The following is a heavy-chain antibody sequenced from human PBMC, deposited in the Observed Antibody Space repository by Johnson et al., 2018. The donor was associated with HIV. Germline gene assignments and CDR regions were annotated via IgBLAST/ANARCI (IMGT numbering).Heavy chain of an antibody. CDR2: IYSGGST. V-gene: IGHV3-66*03. Sequence: VQLVESGGGLIQPGGSLRLSCAASGFTVSSNYMSWVRQAPGKGLEWVSGIYSGGSTYYADTVKGRFTISRDNSKNTLYGQMNRVRAEDKAMYYCARGGKGWLQHAFDIWGQGTMVTVSS. CDR1: GFTVSSNY. D-gene: IGHD5-24*01. J-gene: IGHJ3*02. CDR3: ARGGKGWLQHAFDI.